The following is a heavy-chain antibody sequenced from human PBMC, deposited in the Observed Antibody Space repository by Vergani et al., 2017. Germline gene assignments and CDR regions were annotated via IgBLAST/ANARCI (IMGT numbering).Heavy chain of an antibody. CDR2: INPSGGST. J-gene: IGHJ5*02. D-gene: IGHD3-10*01. Sequence: QVQLVQSGAEVKKPGASLKVSCKASGYTFTSYYMHWVRQAPGQWLEWMGIINPSGGSTSYAQKFQGRVTMTRDTSTSTVYMELSSLRSEDTAVYYCARDSAVITMVRGVIGWFDPWGQGTLVTVSS. CDR3: ARDSAVITMVRGVIGWFDP. CDR1: GYTFTSYY. V-gene: IGHV1-46*03.